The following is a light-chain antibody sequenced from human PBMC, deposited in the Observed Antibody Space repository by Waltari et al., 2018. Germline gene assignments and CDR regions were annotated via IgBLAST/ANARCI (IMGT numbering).Light chain of an antibody. J-gene: IGKJ4*01. CDR1: QSVSSY. CDR3: QQRSNWPPA. CDR2: DAS. V-gene: IGKV3-11*01. Sequence: EIVLTQYPATLSLSPGERATLACRASQSVSSYFAWYQQKPGQAHRLLIYDASNRATGIPARYSGSGSGTDFTLTISSLEPEDFAVYYCQQRSNWPPAFGGGTKVEIK.